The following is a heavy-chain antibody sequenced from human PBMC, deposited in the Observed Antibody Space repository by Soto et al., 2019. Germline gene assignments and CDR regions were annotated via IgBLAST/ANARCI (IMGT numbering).Heavy chain of an antibody. Sequence: SVKVSCKASGGTFSSYAISWVRQAPGQGLEWMGGIIPIFGTANYAQKFQGRVTITADESTSTAYMELSSLRSEDTAVYYCARTGLVVVTTVDPLYYCYYCGMDVWGQGTTVTVS. D-gene: IGHD3-22*01. CDR2: IIPIFGTA. CDR1: GGTFSSYA. J-gene: IGHJ6*02. V-gene: IGHV1-69*13. CDR3: ARTGLVVVTTVDPLYYCYYCGMDV.